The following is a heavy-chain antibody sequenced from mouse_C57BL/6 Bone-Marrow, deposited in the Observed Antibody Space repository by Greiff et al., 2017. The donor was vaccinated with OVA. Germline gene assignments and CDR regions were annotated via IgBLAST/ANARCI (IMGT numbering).Heavy chain of an antibody. V-gene: IGHV1-18*01. J-gene: IGHJ3*01. D-gene: IGHD2-4*01. CDR2: INPNNGGT. CDR3: ACLYYDSMFAY. CDR1: GYTFTDYN. Sequence: VQLQQSGPELVKPGASVKIPCKASGYTFTDYNMDWVKQSHGKSLEWIGEINPNNGGTIYNEKFKGKATLTVDKSSSTAYMELRSLTSEDTAVYYCACLYYDSMFAYWGQGTLVTVSA.